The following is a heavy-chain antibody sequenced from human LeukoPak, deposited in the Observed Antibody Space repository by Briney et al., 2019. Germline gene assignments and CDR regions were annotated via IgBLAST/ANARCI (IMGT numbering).Heavy chain of an antibody. J-gene: IGHJ5*02. V-gene: IGHV4-34*01. CDR1: GGSFSGYY. CDR3: ERIGPLCYQLLWGRWFDT. Sequence: PSETLSLTSAVYGGSFSGYYWSWNRQPPGNWLEWNGEINHSGSTNYHPSLKSRVTISVDTSKNQCYLKLSSVTAADTAVYYCERIGPLCYQLLWGRWFDTWGEGTLLSVCS. D-gene: IGHD2-2*01. CDR2: INHSGST.